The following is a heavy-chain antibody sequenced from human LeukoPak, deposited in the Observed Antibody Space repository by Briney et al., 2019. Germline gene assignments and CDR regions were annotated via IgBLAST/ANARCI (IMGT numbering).Heavy chain of an antibody. CDR3: VRPVSGASPYFDY. Sequence: PSETLSLTCTVSGGSISSSSYYWGWIRQPPGKGLEWIGSIYYSGSTYYNPSLKSRVTISVDTSNNQFSLKLSSVTAADTAVYYCVRPVSGASPYFDYWGQGTLVTVSS. D-gene: IGHD1-26*01. CDR2: IYYSGST. CDR1: GGSISSSSYY. V-gene: IGHV4-39*01. J-gene: IGHJ4*02.